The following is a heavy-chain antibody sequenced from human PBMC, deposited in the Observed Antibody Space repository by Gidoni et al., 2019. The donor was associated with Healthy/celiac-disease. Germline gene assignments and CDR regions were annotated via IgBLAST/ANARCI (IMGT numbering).Heavy chain of an antibody. D-gene: IGHD3-16*01. CDR2: IYYSGST. J-gene: IGHJ4*02. CDR1: GGSISSGGYY. Sequence: QLQLQESGPGLVKPSPTLSLPSTVPGGSISSGGYYWSWIRQHPGKGLEWIGYIYYSGSTYYNPSLKSRVTISVDTSKNQFSLKLSSVTAADTAVYYCARDGGHGGNDWGQGTLVTVSS. V-gene: IGHV4-31*03. CDR3: ARDGGHGGND.